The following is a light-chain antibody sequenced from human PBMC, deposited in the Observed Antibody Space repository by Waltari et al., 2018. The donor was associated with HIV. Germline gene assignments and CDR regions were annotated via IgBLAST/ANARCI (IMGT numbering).Light chain of an antibody. J-gene: IGLJ2*01. CDR3: SSYAGSRGL. CDR2: EVT. V-gene: IGLV2-8*01. Sequence: QSALTQPPSASGSPGQSVTISCTGTSSDVGGYNYVSWYQQHPGKAPKLLIYEVTEVPSGVSSRFSGSKSGYTASLTVSGLQAEDEADYYCSSYAGSRGLFGGGTKLTV. CDR1: SSDVGGYNY.